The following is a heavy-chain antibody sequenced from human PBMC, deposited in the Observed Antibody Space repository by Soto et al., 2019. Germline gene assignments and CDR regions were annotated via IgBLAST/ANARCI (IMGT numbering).Heavy chain of an antibody. CDR1: GFTFSSYA. CDR3: AKDLNEYCSGGSCYASDY. V-gene: IGHV3-23*01. J-gene: IGHJ4*02. D-gene: IGHD2-15*01. CDR2: ISGSGGST. Sequence: GGSLRLSCAASGFTFSSYAMSWVRQAPGKGLEWVSAISGSGGSTYYADSVKGRFTISRDNSKNTLYLQMNSLRAEDTAVYYCAKDLNEYCSGGSCYASDYWGQGTLVTVSS.